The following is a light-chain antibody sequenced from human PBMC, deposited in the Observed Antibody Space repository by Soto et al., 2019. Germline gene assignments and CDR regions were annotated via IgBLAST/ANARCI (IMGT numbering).Light chain of an antibody. CDR3: SSYTTASPVV. Sequence: QSALTQPASVSGSPGQSITVSCTGTSSDIGGHKNVSWYQQHPGKVPKLIIYEVSNRPSGVSNRFSGSKSGNTASLTVSGLQAEDEADYYCSSYTTASPVVFGGGSKLTVL. CDR1: SSDIGGHKN. V-gene: IGLV2-14*01. J-gene: IGLJ2*01. CDR2: EVS.